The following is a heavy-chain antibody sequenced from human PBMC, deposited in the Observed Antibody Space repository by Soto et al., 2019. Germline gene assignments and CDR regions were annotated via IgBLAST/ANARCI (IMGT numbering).Heavy chain of an antibody. CDR1: GGSLSGSYYY. V-gene: IGHV4-39*01. CDR3: ATSQKGYNWNYFDH. J-gene: IGHJ4*02. Sequence: PSETLSPTCAVTGGSLSGSYYYWGWLRQCPGKGPERIGRVFYTGFSSYSPSLESRVSVSVDTSKNQFSLNVSVVSAADTAVYYCATSQKGYNWNYFDHWGQGALVTVSS. D-gene: IGHD1-20*01. CDR2: VFYTGFS.